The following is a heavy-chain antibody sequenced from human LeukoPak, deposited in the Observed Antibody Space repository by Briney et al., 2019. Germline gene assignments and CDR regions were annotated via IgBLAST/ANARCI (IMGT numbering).Heavy chain of an antibody. J-gene: IGHJ4*02. D-gene: IGHD3-10*01. Sequence: SETLSLTCTVSGDSISSRSYYWGWIRQPPGKGLEWIGSIYYSGSTYYNPSLKSRVTISVNTSKNQFSLKLSSVTAADTAVYYCARGLWFGDENPPYFDYWGQGILVTVSS. CDR2: IYYSGST. CDR1: GDSISSRSYY. V-gene: IGHV4-39*01. CDR3: ARGLWFGDENPPYFDY.